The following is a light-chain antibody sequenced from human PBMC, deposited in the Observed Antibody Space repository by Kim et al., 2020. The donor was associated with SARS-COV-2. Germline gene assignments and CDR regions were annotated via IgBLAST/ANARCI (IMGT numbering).Light chain of an antibody. CDR2: AAS. Sequence: IQMTQSPSSVSASVGDRVTITCRASQDISTWLAWYQQKPGKAPKLLIDAASSLQSGVASRFSGSGSGTDFTLTIARLQPADSASYCRQQTNRFPPWTFGQGTKVDIK. CDR3: QQTNRFPPWT. V-gene: IGKV1-12*01. CDR1: QDISTW. J-gene: IGKJ1*01.